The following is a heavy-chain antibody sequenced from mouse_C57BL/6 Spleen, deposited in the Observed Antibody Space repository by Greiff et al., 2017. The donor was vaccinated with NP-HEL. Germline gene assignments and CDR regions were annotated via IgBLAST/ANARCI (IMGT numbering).Heavy chain of an antibody. CDR2: IYPGSGNT. CDR1: GYTFTDYY. Sequence: VQLQQSGAELVRPGASVKLSCKASGYTFTDYYINWVKQRPGQGLEWIARIYPGSGNTYYNEKFKGKATLTAEKSSSTAYMQLSSLTSEDSAVYFCARSTAQADYFDYWGQGTTLTVSS. J-gene: IGHJ2*01. V-gene: IGHV1-76*01. D-gene: IGHD3-2*02. CDR3: ARSTAQADYFDY.